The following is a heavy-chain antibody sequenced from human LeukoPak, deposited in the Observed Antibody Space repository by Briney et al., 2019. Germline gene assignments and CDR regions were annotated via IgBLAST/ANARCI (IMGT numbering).Heavy chain of an antibody. CDR1: GYTFTGYY. Sequence: ASVKVSCKASGYTFTGYYMHWVRQAPGQGLEWMGWINPNSGGTNYAQKFQGRVTMTRDTSISTAYMELSRLRSDDTAMYYCARVYYDFWSGYFNWFDPWGQGTLVTVSS. D-gene: IGHD3-3*01. CDR3: ARVYYDFWSGYFNWFDP. J-gene: IGHJ5*02. V-gene: IGHV1-2*02. CDR2: INPNSGGT.